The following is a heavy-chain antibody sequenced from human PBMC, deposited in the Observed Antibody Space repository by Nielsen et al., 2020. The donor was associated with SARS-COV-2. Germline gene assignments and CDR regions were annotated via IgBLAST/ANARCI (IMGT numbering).Heavy chain of an antibody. V-gene: IGHV1-46*01. J-gene: IGHJ4*02. CDR1: GYTFINLY. D-gene: IGHD4-17*01. Sequence: ASVKVSCKASGYTFINLYMHWVRQAPGQGLEWMGIINPSGGSTSYAQKFQGRVTMTRDTSTSTVYMELSSLRSEDTAVYYCARDRGDYGDYGHWGQGIPVTVSS. CDR2: INPSGGST. CDR3: ARDRGDYGDYGH.